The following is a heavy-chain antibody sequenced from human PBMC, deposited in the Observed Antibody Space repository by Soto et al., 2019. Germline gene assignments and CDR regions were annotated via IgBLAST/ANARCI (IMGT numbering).Heavy chain of an antibody. CDR3: ARVRLGKATSRPLGY. Sequence: EVQLVESGGGLVQPGGSLGLSCAASGFIFSDHYMDWVRLAPGKGLEWVARIRNKANSYATHYAASVKGRFTISRDDSKNSFFLQMTSLKSDDTAIDFGARVRLGKATSRPLGYWGQGTLVTVSS. CDR1: GFIFSDHY. CDR2: IRNKANSYAT. J-gene: IGHJ4*02. D-gene: IGHD4-17*01. V-gene: IGHV3-72*01.